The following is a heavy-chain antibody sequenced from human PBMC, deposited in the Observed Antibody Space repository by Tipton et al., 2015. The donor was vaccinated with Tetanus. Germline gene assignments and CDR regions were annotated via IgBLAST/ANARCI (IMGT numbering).Heavy chain of an antibody. CDR1: GGSISSGGYY. V-gene: IGHV4-61*08. CDR2: IYYSGST. Sequence: TLSPTCTVSGGSISSGGYYWSWIRQHPGKGLEWIGYIYYSGSTNYNPSLKSRVTISVDTSKNQFSLKLSSVTAADTAVYYCARDRSITIFGVVPINYYYGMDVWGQGTTVTVSS. D-gene: IGHD3-3*01. J-gene: IGHJ6*02. CDR3: ARDRSITIFGVVPINYYYGMDV.